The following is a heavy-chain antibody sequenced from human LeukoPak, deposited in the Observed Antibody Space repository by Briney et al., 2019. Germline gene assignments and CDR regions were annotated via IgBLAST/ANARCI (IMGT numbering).Heavy chain of an antibody. CDR2: ISAYNGDT. Sequence: VSVKVSCKASGYTFTSHGISWVRQAPGQGLEWMGWISAYNGDTKYAQNLQGRVTLTTYTSTTTAYLELRSLRSDDTAVYYCARDPSNTSGWKTWFDPWGQGTLVTVSS. CDR3: ARDPSNTSGWKTWFDP. V-gene: IGHV1-18*01. D-gene: IGHD6-19*01. CDR1: GYTFTSHG. J-gene: IGHJ5*02.